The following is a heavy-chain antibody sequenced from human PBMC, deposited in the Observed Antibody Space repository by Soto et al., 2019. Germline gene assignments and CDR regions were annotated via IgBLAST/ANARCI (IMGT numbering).Heavy chain of an antibody. CDR2: IYYSGST. V-gene: IGHV4-59*01. J-gene: IGHJ6*02. CDR1: GGSISSYY. CDR3: ASTGRNYYYGMDV. Sequence: ETLSLTCTVSGGSISSYYWSWIRQPPGKGLEWIGYIYYSGSTNYNPSLKSRVTISVDTSKNQLSLKLSSVTAADTAVYYCASTGRNYYYGMDVWGQGTTVTVSS. D-gene: IGHD1-26*01.